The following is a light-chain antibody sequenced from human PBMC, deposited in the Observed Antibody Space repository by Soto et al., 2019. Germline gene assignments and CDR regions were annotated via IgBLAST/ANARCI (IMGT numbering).Light chain of an antibody. CDR1: SSDVGFYNY. CDR2: EVD. CDR3: SLYTSSSVV. J-gene: IGLJ2*01. V-gene: IGLV2-14*01. Sequence: QSAPTQPASVSGSPGQSITISCTGTSSDVGFYNYVSWYQQQHPGKAPKLMIYEVDNRPSGVSIRFSGSKSGNTASLTISGLQAEDEADYYCSLYTSSSVVFGGGTKLTVL.